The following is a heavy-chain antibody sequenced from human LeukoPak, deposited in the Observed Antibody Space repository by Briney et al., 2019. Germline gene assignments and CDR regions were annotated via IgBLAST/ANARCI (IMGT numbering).Heavy chain of an antibody. D-gene: IGHD3-10*01. J-gene: IGHJ4*02. CDR3: ARDATYYYGSGSYLPFY. CDR2: INPSGGST. Sequence: ASVKVSCKASGGTFSSYAISWVRQAPGQGLEWMGIINPSGGSTSYAQKFQGRVTMTRDTSTSTVYMELSSLRSEDTAVYYCARDATYYYGSGSYLPFYWGQGTLVTVSS. V-gene: IGHV1-46*01. CDR1: GGTFSSYA.